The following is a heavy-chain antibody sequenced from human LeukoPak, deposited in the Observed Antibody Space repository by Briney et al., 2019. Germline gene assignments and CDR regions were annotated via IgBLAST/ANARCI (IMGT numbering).Heavy chain of an antibody. J-gene: IGHJ4*02. Sequence: SETLSLTCTVSGGSISSGDYYWSWIRQPPGKGLEWIGYIYYSGSTYYNPSLKSRVTISVDTSKNQFSLKLSSVTAADTAVYYCARDPRYYYDSSGFSYWGQGTLVTVSS. CDR3: ARDPRYYYDSSGFSY. CDR1: GGSISSGDYY. V-gene: IGHV4-30-4*01. CDR2: IYYSGST. D-gene: IGHD3-22*01.